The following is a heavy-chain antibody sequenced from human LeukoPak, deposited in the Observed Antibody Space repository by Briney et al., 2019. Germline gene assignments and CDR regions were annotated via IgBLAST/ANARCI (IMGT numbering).Heavy chain of an antibody. J-gene: IGHJ4*02. D-gene: IGHD2-15*01. V-gene: IGHV1-69*04. Sequence: SVKVSCKTSGGTFSRHAISWVRQAPGQRLEWMGRIIPILDAANYAQKFQGRVTITADKSTSTAYMELSSLRSEDTAVYYCARGALYGYCSGTSCRDYWGQGTLVTVSS. CDR1: GGTFSRHA. CDR3: ARGALYGYCSGTSCRDY. CDR2: IIPILDAA.